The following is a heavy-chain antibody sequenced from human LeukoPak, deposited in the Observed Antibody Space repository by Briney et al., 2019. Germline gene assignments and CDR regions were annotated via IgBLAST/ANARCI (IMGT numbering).Heavy chain of an antibody. D-gene: IGHD2-21*01. V-gene: IGHV1-69*13. CDR1: GGTFSSYA. CDR2: INPIFGTA. Sequence: SVKVSCKASGGTFSSYAISWVRQAPGQGPEWMGGINPIFGTANYAQKFQGRVTITADESTSTAHMELSSLRSEDTAVYYCARSPVFLPYYFDYWGQGTLVTVSS. CDR3: ARSPVFLPYYFDY. J-gene: IGHJ4*02.